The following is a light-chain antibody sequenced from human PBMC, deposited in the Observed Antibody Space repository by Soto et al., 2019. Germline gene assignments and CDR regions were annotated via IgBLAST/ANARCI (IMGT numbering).Light chain of an antibody. Sequence: DIVMTQSPDSLAVSLGERATINCKSSQSVLFSSNNKNYLGWYQQKVGQPPKLLIYWASTRESGVPDRFSGSGSGTDFTLTISNLQAEDVAVYYCQQYYSTPLTFGGGTKVEIK. J-gene: IGKJ4*01. CDR2: WAS. CDR1: QSVLFSSNNKNY. CDR3: QQYYSTPLT. V-gene: IGKV4-1*01.